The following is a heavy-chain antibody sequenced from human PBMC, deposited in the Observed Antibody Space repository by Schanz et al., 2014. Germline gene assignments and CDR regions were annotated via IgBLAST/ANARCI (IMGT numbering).Heavy chain of an antibody. Sequence: EVQLVESGGGLVKPGGSLTLSCAASRFTVTNAWMSWVRQAPGKGLEWISYITYNGGTIYYADSVKGRFTISRDNAKNSLYLEMNSLRAEDTAVYYCARVKGGFDYWGQGTLVTVSS. CDR3: ARVKGGFDY. CDR1: RFTVTNAW. V-gene: IGHV3-48*01. D-gene: IGHD3-16*01. CDR2: ITYNGGTI. J-gene: IGHJ4*02.